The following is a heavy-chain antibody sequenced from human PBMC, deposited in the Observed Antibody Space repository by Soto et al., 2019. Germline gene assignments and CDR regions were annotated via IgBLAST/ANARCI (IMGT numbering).Heavy chain of an antibody. J-gene: IGHJ4*02. CDR3: AREGRYSSGWTFDY. CDR2: IIPIFGTA. CDR1: GGTFSSYA. V-gene: IGHV1-69*13. D-gene: IGHD6-19*01. Sequence: SVKVSCKASGGTFSSYAISWVRQAPGQGLEWMGGIIPIFGTANYAQKFQGRVTITADESTSTAYMELSNLRSEDTAVYYCAREGRYSSGWTFDYWGQGTLVTVSS.